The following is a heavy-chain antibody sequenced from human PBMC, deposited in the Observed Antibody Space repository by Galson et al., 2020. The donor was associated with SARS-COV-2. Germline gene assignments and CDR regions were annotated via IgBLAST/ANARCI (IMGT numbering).Heavy chain of an antibody. CDR2: IWYDGSNK. Sequence: GGSLRLSCAASGFTFSSYGMHWVRQAPGKGLEWVAVIWYDGSNKYYADSVKGRFTISRDNSKNTLYLQMNSLRAEDTAVYYCAKDFSQKVRGTLYYFECWGQGTLVTVAS. V-gene: IGHV3-33*06. CDR1: GFTFSSYG. CDR3: AKDFSQKVRGTLYYFEC. J-gene: IGHJ4*02. D-gene: IGHD2-15*01.